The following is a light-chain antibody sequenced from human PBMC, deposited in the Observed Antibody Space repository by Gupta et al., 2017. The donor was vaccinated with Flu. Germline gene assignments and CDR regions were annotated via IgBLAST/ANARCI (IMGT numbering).Light chain of an antibody. J-gene: IGKJ2*01. CDR2: KAS. Sequence: DIQMTQSPSTLSASVGDRLTITCRASQNIPNWLDWLQQKPGKAPKLLIYKASSVESVLPSRFSGRGSAAXFTLTIXILPPDDFATYYFQQYNSYPFTFGXGTKVEIK. V-gene: IGKV1-5*03. CDR1: QNIPNW. CDR3: QQYNSYPFT.